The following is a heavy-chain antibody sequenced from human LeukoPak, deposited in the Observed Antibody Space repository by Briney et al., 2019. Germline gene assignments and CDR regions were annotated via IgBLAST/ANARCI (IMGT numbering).Heavy chain of an antibody. D-gene: IGHD5-18*01. CDR2: ISWNSGSI. V-gene: IGHV3-9*01. CDR1: GFTFDDYA. J-gene: IGHJ4*02. Sequence: GGSLRLSCAASGFTFDDYAMHWVRQAPGKGLEWVSGISWNSGSIGYADSVKGRFTISRDNAKNSLYLQMNSLRAEDTALYYCAKDIGLGGYSYGPEIFDYWGQGTLVTVSS. CDR3: AKDIGLGGYSYGPEIFDY.